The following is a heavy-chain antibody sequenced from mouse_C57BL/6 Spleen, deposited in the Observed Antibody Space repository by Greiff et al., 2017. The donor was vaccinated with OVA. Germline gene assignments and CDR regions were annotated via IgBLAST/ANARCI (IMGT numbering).Heavy chain of an antibody. V-gene: IGHV1-15*01. J-gene: IGHJ4*01. CDR3: TRNGYCAMDY. CDR1: GYTFTDYE. CDR2: IDPETGGT. Sequence: QVQLQQSGAELVRPGASVTLSCKASGYTFTDYEMHWVKQTPVHGLEWIGAIDPETGGTAYNQKFKGKAILTADKSSSTAYMELRSLTSEDSAVYYCTRNGYCAMDYWGQGTSVTVSS.